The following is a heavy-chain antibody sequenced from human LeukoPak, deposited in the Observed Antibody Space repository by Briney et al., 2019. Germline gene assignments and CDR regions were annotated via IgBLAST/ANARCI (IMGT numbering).Heavy chain of an antibody. CDR3: TRRGLGTNPDY. CDR1: GGSISSSSYF. D-gene: IGHD1/OR15-1a*01. J-gene: IGHJ4*02. V-gene: IGHV4-39*01. Sequence: PSETLSLTCTVSGGSISSSSYFWGWIRQPPGKGLEWIGSISYSGSTYYNPSLESRVTISVDTSKNQFSLKLSSVTAADTAVHYCTRRGLGTNPDYWGQGTLVTVSS. CDR2: ISYSGST.